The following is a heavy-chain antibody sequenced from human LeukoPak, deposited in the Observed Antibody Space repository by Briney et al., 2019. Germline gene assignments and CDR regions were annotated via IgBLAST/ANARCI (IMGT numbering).Heavy chain of an antibody. D-gene: IGHD6-19*01. Sequence: GGSLRLSCAASGFTFSGYPIHWVRQAPGKGLEWVAVISHDGSNKYYADSVKGRFTISRDNSKNTLYLQMNSLRAEDTAVYYCARYSSGWYENYFDYWGQGTLVTVSS. CDR2: ISHDGSNK. V-gene: IGHV3-30-3*01. J-gene: IGHJ4*02. CDR1: GFTFSGYP. CDR3: ARYSSGWYENYFDY.